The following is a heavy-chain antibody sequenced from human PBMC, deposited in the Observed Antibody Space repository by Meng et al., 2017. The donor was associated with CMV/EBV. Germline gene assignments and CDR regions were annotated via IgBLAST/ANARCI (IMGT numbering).Heavy chain of an antibody. CDR1: GFSLSTSGVG. CDR3: AHTQNPYYIVVVPAATYNWFDP. J-gene: IGHJ5*02. Sequence: SSPTLVKPTQTLTLTCTFSGFSLSTSGVGVGWIRQPPGKALEWLALIYWNDDKRYSPSLKSRLTITKDTSKNQVVLTMTNMDPVDTATYYCAHTQNPYYIVVVPAATYNWFDPWGQGTLVTVSS. CDR2: IYWNDDK. D-gene: IGHD2-2*01. V-gene: IGHV2-5*01.